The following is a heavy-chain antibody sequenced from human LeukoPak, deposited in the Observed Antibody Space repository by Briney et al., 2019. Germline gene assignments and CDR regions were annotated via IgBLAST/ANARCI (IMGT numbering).Heavy chain of an antibody. CDR2: IHYSGST. CDR1: GGSIRSSSYY. D-gene: IGHD6-19*01. V-gene: IGHV4-39*01. J-gene: IGHJ4*02. CDR3: ASFQWLGQFDY. Sequence: SGTLSLTCTVSGGSIRSSSYYWGWIRQPPGRGLEWIGTIHYSGSTSYNPSLKSRVTISVATSKNQFSLKLSSVTAADTAVYLCASFQWLGQFDYWGQGTLVTVSS.